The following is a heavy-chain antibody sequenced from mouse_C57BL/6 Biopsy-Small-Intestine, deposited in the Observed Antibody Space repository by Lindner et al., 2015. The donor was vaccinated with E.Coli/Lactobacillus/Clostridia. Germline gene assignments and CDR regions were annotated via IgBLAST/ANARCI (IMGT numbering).Heavy chain of an antibody. CDR2: INPNTGGT. CDR3: ARSNSIWYFDV. Sequence: VQLQESGPELVKPGASVKISCKASGYSFTGYYMHWVKQSPEKSLEWIGNINPNTGGTTYNQKFKAKATLTVDKSSSTAHMELRSLTSEDSALYYCARSNSIWYFDVWGAGATVTVSS. J-gene: IGHJ1*01. D-gene: IGHD2-10*02. V-gene: IGHV1-42*01. CDR1: GYSFTGYY.